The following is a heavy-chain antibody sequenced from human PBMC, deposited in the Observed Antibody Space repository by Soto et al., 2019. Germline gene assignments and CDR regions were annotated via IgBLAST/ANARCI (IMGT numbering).Heavy chain of an antibody. Sequence: VLLQESGPGLVRPSGTLSLTCSVSGVSIVNGNWWGWVRQPPGRGLEWIGEVPLAYRSYYSPPRKSRVAFSMDESKNQFSLILTSVTAADAGMYFCARGFQYWLPTFFWGHGTRVTVSS. J-gene: IGHJ4*01. V-gene: IGHV4-4*02. CDR2: VPLAYRS. CDR3: ARGFQYWLPTFF. D-gene: IGHD2-8*02. CDR1: GVSIVNGNW.